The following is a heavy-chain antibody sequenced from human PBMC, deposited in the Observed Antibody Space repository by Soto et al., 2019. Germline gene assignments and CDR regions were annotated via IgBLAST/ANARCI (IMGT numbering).Heavy chain of an antibody. CDR1: GFFFSSYT. D-gene: IGHD6-19*01. Sequence: EVQLLESGGGLVQPGGSLRLSCVGSGFFFSSYTMTWVRQAPGKGLEWVSSFSATSENTYYADSVRGRFTISRDNSKNALFLQMNRLTAEDAAMYYCAKARDQQWVRLPFGDWGEGSLGIVSS. J-gene: IGHJ4*02. V-gene: IGHV3-23*01. CDR2: FSATSENT. CDR3: AKARDQQWVRLPFGD.